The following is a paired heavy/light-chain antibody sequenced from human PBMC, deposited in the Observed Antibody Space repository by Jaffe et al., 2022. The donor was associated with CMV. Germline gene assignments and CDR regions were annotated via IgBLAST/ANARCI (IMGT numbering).Light chain of an antibody. CDR1: NSNIGSNS. V-gene: IGLV1-47*01. Sequence: QSVLTQPPSASGTPGQRVTISCSGSNSNIGSNSVYWYQQLPGTAPKLLISGNNQRPSGVPDRFSGSKSGTSASLAIRGLRSEDEADYYCASWDDRLSGSPYYVFGTGTKVTVL. CDR3: ASWDDRLSGSPYYV. CDR2: GNN. J-gene: IGLJ1*01.
Heavy chain of an antibody. V-gene: IGHV4-4*07. J-gene: IGHJ4*02. CDR1: GDSVSSYY. CDR3: ARGGIGDLSL. Sequence: QLQESGPGLVKPSETLSLTCSVSGDSVSSYYWSWIRQPAEKGLEWIGRINARGNTKNNPSLKSRVTMSLDTSKNQFSLKLNSVTAADTAVYYCARGGIGDLSLWGQGTLVTVSS. CDR2: INARGNT. D-gene: IGHD3-10*01.